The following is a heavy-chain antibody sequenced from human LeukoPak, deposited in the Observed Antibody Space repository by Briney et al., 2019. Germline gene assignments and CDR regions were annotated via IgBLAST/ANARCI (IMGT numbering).Heavy chain of an antibody. V-gene: IGHV1-69*13. CDR3: ARDRGGLDP. CDR1: GGTFGSYV. Sequence: SVKVPCKTSGGTFGSYVISWVRQAPGQGLDWMGGILPIFGTADYAQKFQGRVTITADESTNTAYMELKSLTSEDTAVYYCARDRGGLDPWGQGTLVTVSS. D-gene: IGHD4-23*01. CDR2: ILPIFGTA. J-gene: IGHJ5*02.